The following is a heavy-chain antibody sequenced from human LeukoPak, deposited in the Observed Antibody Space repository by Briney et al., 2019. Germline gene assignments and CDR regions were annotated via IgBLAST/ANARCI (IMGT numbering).Heavy chain of an antibody. CDR3: AIAYDILTGYYPLDY. D-gene: IGHD3-9*01. CDR2: INPNRGGT. Sequence: ASVKVSCKASGYTFTYYYMHWVRQAPGQGLEWMGWINPNRGGTYYAQKFQGRVTMTRDTSISTAYMELSRLRSDDTAVYYCAIAYDILTGYYPLDYWGQGTLVTVSS. V-gene: IGHV1-2*02. J-gene: IGHJ4*02. CDR1: GYTFTYYY.